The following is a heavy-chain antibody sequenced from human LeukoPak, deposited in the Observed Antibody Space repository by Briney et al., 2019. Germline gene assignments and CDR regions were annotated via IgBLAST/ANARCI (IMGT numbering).Heavy chain of an antibody. V-gene: IGHV4-59*01. CDR3: ARYEEFSTGYSAWSPSHYFDH. Sequence: PSETLTLTCTVSGGSINSYYRSWIRQPPGKGLECIGHIYYTGSTYYKPSLESRVTISVDTAKNQISLKLSSVTAADTAVYYCARYEEFSTGYSAWSPSHYFDHWGQGTPVTVSS. J-gene: IGHJ4*02. CDR1: GGSINSYY. CDR2: IYYTGST. D-gene: IGHD3/OR15-3a*01.